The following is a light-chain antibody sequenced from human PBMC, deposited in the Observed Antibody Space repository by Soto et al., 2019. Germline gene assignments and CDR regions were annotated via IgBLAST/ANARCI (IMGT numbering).Light chain of an antibody. CDR1: QGISSY. CDR3: QQLDSYPIS. CDR2: AAS. Sequence: DIQLTQSPSFLSASVGDRVTITCRASQGISSYLVWYQQKPGKAPKLLIYAASTLQSGVPSRFGGSGSGTDLTLTISTLQPEDFATYYCQQLDSYPISFGQGTRLEIK. V-gene: IGKV1-9*01. J-gene: IGKJ5*01.